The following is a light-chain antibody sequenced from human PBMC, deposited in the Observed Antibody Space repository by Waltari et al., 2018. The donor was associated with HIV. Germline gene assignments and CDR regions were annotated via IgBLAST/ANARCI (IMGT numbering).Light chain of an antibody. CDR2: GAS. Sequence: EIVMTQSPATLSVSPGERATLPCRASQSVSSNLAWYQQKPGQAPRLLIYGASTRATGSPATFSGSGSGTDFSLPISSVESEDFAVYYCQQYNNWPPITFGQGTRLEIK. CDR3: QQYNNWPPIT. CDR1: QSVSSN. V-gene: IGKV3-15*01. J-gene: IGKJ5*01.